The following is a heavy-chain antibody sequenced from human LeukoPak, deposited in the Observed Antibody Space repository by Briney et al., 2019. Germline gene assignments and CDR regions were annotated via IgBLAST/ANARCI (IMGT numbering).Heavy chain of an antibody. V-gene: IGHV4-59*08. J-gene: IGHJ5*02. CDR1: GGSFSSYY. Sequence: SETLSLTCAVYGGSFSSYYWSWIRQPPGKGLEWIGYIYYSGSTNYNPSLKSRVTISVDTSKNQFSLKLSSVTAADTAVYYCARHGSGVVPLDNWFDPWGQGTLVTVSS. D-gene: IGHD3-10*01. CDR2: IYYSGST. CDR3: ARHGSGVVPLDNWFDP.